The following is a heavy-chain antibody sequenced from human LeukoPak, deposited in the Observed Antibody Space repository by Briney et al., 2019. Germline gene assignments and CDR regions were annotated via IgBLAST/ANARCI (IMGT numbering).Heavy chain of an antibody. CDR3: ARVNTYYFGSGVSRAFHM. CDR2: MNPNSGNT. CDR1: GYSFTSDD. Sequence: GASVNVSCKASGYSFTSDDINWVRQAAGKGLEWMGWMNPNSGNTGYAQKFQGSVTMTRNTSTGMAYMELSSLKSEDTAVYYCARVNTYYFGSGVSRAFHMWGQGTMVTVSS. J-gene: IGHJ3*02. V-gene: IGHV1-8*01. D-gene: IGHD3-10*01.